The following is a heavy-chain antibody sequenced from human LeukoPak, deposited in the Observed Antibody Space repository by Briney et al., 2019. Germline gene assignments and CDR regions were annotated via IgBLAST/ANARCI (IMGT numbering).Heavy chain of an antibody. V-gene: IGHV4-59*08. J-gene: IGHJ4*02. CDR1: GGSISSFY. D-gene: IGHD2-21*02. CDR3: ARHSDSYTHFDY. Sequence: PSETLSLTCTVSGGSISSFYWNWIRQPPGKGLEWIGYVYYSGSTSYNPSLKSRVTISVDTSKRQFSLNLISVTAADTALYYCARHSDSYTHFDYWGLGTLVTVSS. CDR2: VYYSGST.